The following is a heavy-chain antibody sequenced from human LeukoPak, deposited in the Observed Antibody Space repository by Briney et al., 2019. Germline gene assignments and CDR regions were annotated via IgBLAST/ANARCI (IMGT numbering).Heavy chain of an antibody. CDR2: TIPIFGTA. Sequence: EASVKVSCKASGGTFSSYAISWVRQAPGQGLEWMGGTIPIFGTANYAQKFQGRVTITTDESTSTAYMEPSSLRSEDTAVYYCARRGIVGARRGAFDIWGQGTMVTVSS. CDR3: ARRGIVGARRGAFDI. D-gene: IGHD1-26*01. V-gene: IGHV1-69*05. J-gene: IGHJ3*02. CDR1: GGTFSSYA.